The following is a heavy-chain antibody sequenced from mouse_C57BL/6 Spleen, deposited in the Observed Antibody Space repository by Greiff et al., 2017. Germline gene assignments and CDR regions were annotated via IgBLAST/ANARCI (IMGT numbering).Heavy chain of an antibody. CDR2: ISSGSSTI. CDR1: GFTFSDYG. J-gene: IGHJ3*01. Sequence: EVMLVESGGGLVKPGGSLKLSCAASGFTFSDYGMHWVRQAPEKGLEWVAYISSGSSTIYYADTVKGRFTISRDTAKNTLFLQMTSLRSEDTAMYYCARNDDGYYAFAYWGQGTLVTVSA. D-gene: IGHD2-3*01. CDR3: ARNDDGYYAFAY. V-gene: IGHV5-17*01.